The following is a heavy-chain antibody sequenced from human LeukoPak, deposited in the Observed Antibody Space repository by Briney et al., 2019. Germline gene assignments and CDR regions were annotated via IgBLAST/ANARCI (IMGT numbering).Heavy chain of an antibody. J-gene: IGHJ4*02. V-gene: IGHV4-31*03. Sequence: SETLSLTCTVSGGPISSGGYYWSWIRQHPGQRLEWIGYIYYSGSTYYNPSLKSRVIISVDTSKNQFSLRLSSVTAADTAVYYCARDDYDGSGYFYWDQGTLVTVSS. CDR2: IYYSGST. CDR3: ARDDYDGSGYFY. CDR1: GGPISSGGYY. D-gene: IGHD3-22*01.